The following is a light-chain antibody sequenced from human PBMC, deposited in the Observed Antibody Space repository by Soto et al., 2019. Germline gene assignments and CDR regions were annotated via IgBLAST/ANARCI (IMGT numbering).Light chain of an antibody. V-gene: IGKV1-27*01. J-gene: IGKJ3*01. CDR2: AAS. CDR1: QGISSS. Sequence: DIPMTQSPSSLSASVGDRVTITCRASQGISSSLAWYQHKPGKVPELLIYAASTLHSGVPSRFSGSGSGTDFTLTISSLQPEDVATYYCQEYYSPPFTVGPGTKVNFK. CDR3: QEYYSPPFT.